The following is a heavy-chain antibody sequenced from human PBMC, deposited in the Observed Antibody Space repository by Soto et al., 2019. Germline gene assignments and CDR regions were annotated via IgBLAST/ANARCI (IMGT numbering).Heavy chain of an antibody. D-gene: IGHD2-21*02. CDR1: EFTFRNYF. CDR3: ATLGPRMTPIDY. CDR2: ISVTGDTT. Sequence: GGPLSLSCPASEFTFRNYFMSWARRAPGKGLDWVSAISVTGDTTYYADSVKGRFTISRDNSRKTLFLQMNSLRAEDTAVYYCATLGPRMTPIDYWGQGTLVTISS. J-gene: IGHJ4*02. V-gene: IGHV3-23*01.